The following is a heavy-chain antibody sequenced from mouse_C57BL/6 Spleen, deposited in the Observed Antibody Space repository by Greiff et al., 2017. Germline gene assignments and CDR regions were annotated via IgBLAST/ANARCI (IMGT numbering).Heavy chain of an antibody. Sequence: EVQLQQSGAELVKPGASVKLSCTASGFNIKDYYMHWVKQRTEQGLEWIGRIDPEDGETKYAPKFQGKATITADTSSNTAYLQLSSLTPEDTAVYYCARWVTTVVADYYAMDYWGQGTSVTVSS. V-gene: IGHV14-2*01. J-gene: IGHJ4*01. CDR3: ARWVTTVVADYYAMDY. CDR2: IDPEDGET. CDR1: GFNIKDYY. D-gene: IGHD1-1*01.